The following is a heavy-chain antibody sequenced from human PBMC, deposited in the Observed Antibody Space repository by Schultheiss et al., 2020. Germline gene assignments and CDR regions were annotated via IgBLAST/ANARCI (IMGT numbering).Heavy chain of an antibody. V-gene: IGHV4-34*01. Sequence: SATLSLTCAVYGGSFSGYYWSWIRQPPGKGLEWIGEINHSGSTNYNPSLKSRVTISVDTSKNQFSLKLSSVTAADTAVYYCAADNVLLWFRESGHAFDIWGQGTMVTVSS. CDR2: INHSGST. CDR1: GGSFSGYY. CDR3: AADNVLLWFRESGHAFDI. J-gene: IGHJ3*02. D-gene: IGHD3-10*01.